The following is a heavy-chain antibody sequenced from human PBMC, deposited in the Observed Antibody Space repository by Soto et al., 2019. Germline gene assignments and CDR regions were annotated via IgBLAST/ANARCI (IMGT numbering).Heavy chain of an antibody. V-gene: IGHV4-59*01. CDR1: GGSISSYY. CDR2: IYYSGST. Sequence: SETLSLTCPVAGGSISSYYWSWIRQPPGKGLEWIGYIYYSGSTNYNPSLKSRVTISVDTSKNQFSLKLSSVTAADTAVYYCARYIVATIPDASDIWGQGTMVTVSS. CDR3: ARYIVATIPDASDI. D-gene: IGHD5-12*01. J-gene: IGHJ3*02.